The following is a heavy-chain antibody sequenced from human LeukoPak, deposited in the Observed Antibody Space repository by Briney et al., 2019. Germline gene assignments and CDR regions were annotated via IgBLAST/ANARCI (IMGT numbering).Heavy chain of an antibody. J-gene: IGHJ4*02. V-gene: IGHV1-18*01. D-gene: IGHD3-22*01. Sequence: ASVKVSFKASGYTFTSYGISWVRQAPGQGLEWMGWISAYNGNTNYAQKLQGRVTMTTDTSTSTAYMELRSLRSDDTAVYYCARVARYYYDSSEVDYWGQGTLVTVSS. CDR3: ARVARYYYDSSEVDY. CDR2: ISAYNGNT. CDR1: GYTFTSYG.